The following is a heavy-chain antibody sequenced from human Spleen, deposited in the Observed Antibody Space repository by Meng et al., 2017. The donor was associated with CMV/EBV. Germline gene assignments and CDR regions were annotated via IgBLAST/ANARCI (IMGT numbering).Heavy chain of an antibody. Sequence: LSLTCAASGFTFSSYGMHWVRQAPGKGLEWVAVIWYDGSNKYYADSVKGRFAISRDNSKNTLYLQMNSLRAEDTAVYYCAMTTVTLFDYWGQGTLVTVSS. CDR1: GFTFSSYG. J-gene: IGHJ4*02. V-gene: IGHV3-33*01. CDR3: AMTTVTLFDY. CDR2: IWYDGSNK. D-gene: IGHD4-11*01.